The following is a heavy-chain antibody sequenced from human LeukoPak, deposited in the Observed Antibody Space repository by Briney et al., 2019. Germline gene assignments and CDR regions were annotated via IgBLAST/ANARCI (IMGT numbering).Heavy chain of an antibody. J-gene: IGHJ5*02. CDR1: GYAFTSYY. CDR3: ARDHHCSGGSCYFGRFDP. Sequence: ASVKVSCKASGYAFTSYYMHWVRQAPRQGLEWMGIINPSGGSTSYAQKFQGRVTMTRDTSTSTVYMELSSLRSEDTAVYYCARDHHCSGGSCYFGRFDPWGQGTLVTVSS. CDR2: INPSGGST. V-gene: IGHV1-46*01. D-gene: IGHD2-15*01.